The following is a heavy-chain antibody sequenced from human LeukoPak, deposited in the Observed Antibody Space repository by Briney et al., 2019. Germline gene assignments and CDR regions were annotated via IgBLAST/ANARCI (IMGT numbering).Heavy chain of an antibody. D-gene: IGHD6-19*01. J-gene: IGHJ4*02. CDR3: AREDEQWLHFDY. CDR1: GFTFSSYS. Sequence: RGSLRLSCAASGFTFSSYSMNWVRQAPGKGLEWVSSISSSSSYIYYADSVKGRFTISRDNAKNSLYLQMNSLRAEDTAVYYCAREDEQWLHFDYWGQGTLVTVSS. V-gene: IGHV3-21*01. CDR2: ISSSSSYI.